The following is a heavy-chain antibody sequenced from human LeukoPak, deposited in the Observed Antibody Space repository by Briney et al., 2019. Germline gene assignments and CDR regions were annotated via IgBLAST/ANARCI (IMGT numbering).Heavy chain of an antibody. D-gene: IGHD1-14*01. CDR1: GASISGSSYY. CDR2: IYYSGST. CDR3: ARQGPRNDAFDI. Sequence: PSETLSLTCTVSGASISGSSYYWGWVRQPPGMGLGWIGAIYYSGSTYYNPSLRSRVTISVDTSKNQFSLKLSSVTAADTAVYYCARQGPRNDAFDIWGQGTMVTVSS. V-gene: IGHV4-39*07. J-gene: IGHJ3*02.